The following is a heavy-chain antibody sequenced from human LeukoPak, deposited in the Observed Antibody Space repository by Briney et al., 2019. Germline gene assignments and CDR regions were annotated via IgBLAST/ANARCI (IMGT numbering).Heavy chain of an antibody. CDR2: VSYDGNIK. CDR3: ARDPTASGPSYSENENYFDY. D-gene: IGHD1-1*01. V-gene: IGHV3-30-3*01. J-gene: IGHJ4*02. Sequence: GGSLRLSCVGSGFSFSSYGLHWVRQAPGEGLEWVAGVSYDGNIKYHVESVKCRFTISRDNPESTLYLQMNSLRVEDTALYYCARDPTASGPSYSENENYFDYWGQGTLVTVSS. CDR1: GFSFSSYG.